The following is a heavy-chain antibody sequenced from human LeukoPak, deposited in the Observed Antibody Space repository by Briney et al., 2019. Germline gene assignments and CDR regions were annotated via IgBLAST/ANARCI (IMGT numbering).Heavy chain of an antibody. CDR3: ARDRRQDYNNPPFDY. Sequence: SETLSLTCTVSGGSISTYYWNWIRQPAGKGLEWIGRIYTSGSTNYNPSLKSRVTMSVDTSKNQFSLKLSSVTAADTAIYYCARDRRQDYNNPPFDYWGQGTLVTVSS. CDR1: GGSISTYY. CDR2: IYTSGST. V-gene: IGHV4-4*07. J-gene: IGHJ4*02. D-gene: IGHD4-11*01.